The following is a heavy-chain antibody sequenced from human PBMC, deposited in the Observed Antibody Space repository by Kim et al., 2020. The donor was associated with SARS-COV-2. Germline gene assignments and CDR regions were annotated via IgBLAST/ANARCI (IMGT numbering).Heavy chain of an antibody. Sequence: GGSLRLSCAASGFTFSDAWMTWVRQAPGKGLEWVGSLKSKADGGITDDAAPVKGRFSIARDDSKNTLYLQMNSLKTEGTDVYYCNTDCRGSGWYLGCVYWGPGTLVT. CDR2: LKSKADGGIT. CDR3: NTDCRGSGWYLGCVY. J-gene: IGHJ4*01. CDR1: GFTFSDAW. D-gene: IGHD6-19*01. V-gene: IGHV3-15*01.